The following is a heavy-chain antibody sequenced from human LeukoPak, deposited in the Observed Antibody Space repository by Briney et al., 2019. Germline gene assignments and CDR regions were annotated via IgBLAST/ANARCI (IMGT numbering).Heavy chain of an antibody. Sequence: GASVKVSCKASGYTFTSYGISWVRQAPGQGLEWMGWISAYNSNTNYAQKLQGRVTMTTDTFTSTAYMELRSLRSDDTAVYYCARSGEMGATDYFDYWGQGTLVTVSS. V-gene: IGHV1-18*01. J-gene: IGHJ4*02. CDR3: ARSGEMGATDYFDY. CDR1: GYTFTSYG. D-gene: IGHD1-26*01. CDR2: ISAYNSNT.